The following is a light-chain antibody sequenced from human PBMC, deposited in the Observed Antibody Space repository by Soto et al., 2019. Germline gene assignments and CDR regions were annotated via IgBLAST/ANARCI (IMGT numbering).Light chain of an antibody. CDR2: AAS. J-gene: IGKJ1*01. CDR1: QSISSY. CDR3: QQSYSTPPT. Sequence: DIQMTQSPSSLSASVGDRVTITCRASQSISSYLNWYQQKQGKAPKLXIYAASSLQSGVPSRFSGSGSGTDLTITISSLQPEDFATYYCQQSYSTPPTFGQGAKVDIK. V-gene: IGKV1-39*01.